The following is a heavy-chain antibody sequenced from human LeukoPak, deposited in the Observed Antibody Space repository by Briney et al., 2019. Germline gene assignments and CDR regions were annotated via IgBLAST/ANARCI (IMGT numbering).Heavy chain of an antibody. CDR2: INPTTGVA. J-gene: IGHJ6*03. CDR1: GYTFTVHY. CDR3: ARLDRNYYYLDV. V-gene: IGHV1-2*06. Sequence: ASVNVSCKTSGYTFTVHYMNWVRQAPGQRLEWMGRINPTTGVANYAQKFQGRITVTRDTSIQTAYMELSSLRSDDTAVYYCARLDRNYYYLDVWGQGTTVTVSS. D-gene: IGHD1-1*01.